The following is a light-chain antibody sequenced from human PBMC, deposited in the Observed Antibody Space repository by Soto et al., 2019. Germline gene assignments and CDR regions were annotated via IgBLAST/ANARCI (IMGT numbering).Light chain of an antibody. CDR1: QSVSSN. Sequence: EIVMTQSPATLSVSPGERATLSCRASQSVSSNLAWYQQKPGQAPRLLIYGASTRATGIPARFSGSGSGTAFTLTISSLQSEDFVVYYCQQYNNWPRTVGQGTKVEIK. J-gene: IGKJ1*01. CDR3: QQYNNWPRT. V-gene: IGKV3-15*01. CDR2: GAS.